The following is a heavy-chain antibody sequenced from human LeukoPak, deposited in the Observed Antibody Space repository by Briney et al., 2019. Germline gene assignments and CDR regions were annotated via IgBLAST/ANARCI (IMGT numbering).Heavy chain of an antibody. V-gene: IGHV3-30*18. CDR3: AKARSVYSYGSSGLDY. D-gene: IGHD5-18*01. Sequence: GGSLRLSCAASGFTFSTYGMHWVRQAPGKGLEWVPLISYDTNNKWYTDSVKGRFTISRDNSKNTLYLQMNSLRAEDTAVYYCAKARSVYSYGSSGLDYWGQGTLVTVSS. CDR1: GFTFSTYG. CDR2: ISYDTNNK. J-gene: IGHJ4*02.